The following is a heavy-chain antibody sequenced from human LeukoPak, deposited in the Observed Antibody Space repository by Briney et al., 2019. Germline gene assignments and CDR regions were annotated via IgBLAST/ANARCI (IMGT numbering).Heavy chain of an antibody. J-gene: IGHJ4*02. CDR2: ISGSGATT. D-gene: IGHD3-3*01. CDR1: GFTFSSYG. CDR3: TKDLGKVLRFLEWPRGFDY. V-gene: IGHV3-23*01. Sequence: GGSLRLSCAASGFTFSSYGMGWVRQAPGKGLEGVSGISGSGATTFYADSVNGRFTISRDNSKNTLYLQMNSLRAEDTAVYYCTKDLGKVLRFLEWPRGFDYWGQGTLVTVSS.